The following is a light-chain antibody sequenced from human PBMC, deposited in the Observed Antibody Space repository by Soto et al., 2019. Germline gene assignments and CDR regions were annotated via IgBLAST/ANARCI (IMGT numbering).Light chain of an antibody. J-gene: IGKJ4*01. V-gene: IGKV3-15*01. CDR1: QSINSN. Sequence: EIVMTQSPATLSVAPGERATLSCRASQSINSNLAWYQQKPGQAPRLLIYDTSTRATGIPARFSGSGSGTEFTLTISSVQSEDFAVYYCQQYNNWPPLTFGGGTKVEIK. CDR2: DTS. CDR3: QQYNNWPPLT.